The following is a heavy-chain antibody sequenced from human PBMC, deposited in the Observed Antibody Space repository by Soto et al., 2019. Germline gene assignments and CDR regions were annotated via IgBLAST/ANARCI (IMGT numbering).Heavy chain of an antibody. CDR3: ARQRETLTQYYHYYGMDV. J-gene: IGHJ6*02. Sequence: GESLKISCKGSEYSFINYWIGWVRQMPGKGLGWMGIIYPGDSDTKYSPSFQGQVTISADKSISTAYLQWSSLKASDTAMYYCARQRETLTQYYHYYGMDVWAKGLRSQSP. CDR2: IYPGDSDT. CDR1: EYSFINYW. V-gene: IGHV5-51*01.